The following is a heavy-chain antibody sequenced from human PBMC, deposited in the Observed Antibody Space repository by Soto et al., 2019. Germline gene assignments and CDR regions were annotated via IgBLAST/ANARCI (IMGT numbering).Heavy chain of an antibody. CDR2: IYYSGST. V-gene: IGHV4-39*01. J-gene: IGHJ4*02. CDR1: GGSISSSSYY. Sequence: SETLSLTCTVSGGSISSSSYYWGWIRQPPGKGLEWIGSIYYSGSTYYNPSLKSRVTISVDTSKNQFSLKLSSVTAADTAVYYCARHVFRVVVVITPTLFDYRAQRTLVTVSS. CDR3: ARHVFRVVVVITPTLFDY. D-gene: IGHD3-22*01.